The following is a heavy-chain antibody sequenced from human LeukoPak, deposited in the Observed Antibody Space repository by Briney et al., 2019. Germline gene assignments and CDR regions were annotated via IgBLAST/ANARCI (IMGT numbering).Heavy chain of an antibody. J-gene: IGHJ4*02. V-gene: IGHV3-23*01. CDR1: GFTFRTYA. CDR2: ISGSGNGT. CDR3: ARRTMSAFDS. Sequence: GGSLRLSCTASGFTFRTYAMNWVRQAPGKGLEWLSGISGSGNGTYYADSVKGRFTNSRDNSKNMVYLQMNGLTVEDAATYYCARRTMSAFDSWGQGTLLIVSS. D-gene: IGHD5-24*01.